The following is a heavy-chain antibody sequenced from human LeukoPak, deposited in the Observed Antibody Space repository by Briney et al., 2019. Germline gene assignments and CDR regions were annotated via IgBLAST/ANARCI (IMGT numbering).Heavy chain of an antibody. CDR2: ISYDGSNK. Sequence: GGSLRLSCAASGFTLSSYDMHWVRQAPGKGLEWVAVISYDGSNKYYADSVKGRFTISRDNSKNTLYLQMNSLRAEDTAVYYCAKDRFGGYYYDSSGYYVDYWGQGTLVTVSS. CDR1: GFTLSSYD. V-gene: IGHV3-30*18. D-gene: IGHD3-22*01. J-gene: IGHJ4*02. CDR3: AKDRFGGYYYDSSGYYVDY.